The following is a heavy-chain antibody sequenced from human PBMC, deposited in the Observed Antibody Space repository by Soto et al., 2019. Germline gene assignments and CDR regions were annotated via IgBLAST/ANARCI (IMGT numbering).Heavy chain of an antibody. V-gene: IGHV3-23*01. CDR3: ARGLTYSSSWFFDY. CDR2: ISGSGGSA. J-gene: IGHJ4*02. Sequence: GGSLRLSCAASGFTFSSYAMSWVRQAPGKGLEWVSAISGSGGSAYYADSVKGWVTISRDNSKNTLYLQMNSLRAEDTAVYYCARGLTYSSSWFFDYWGQRTLVTVSS. D-gene: IGHD6-13*01. CDR1: GFTFSSYA.